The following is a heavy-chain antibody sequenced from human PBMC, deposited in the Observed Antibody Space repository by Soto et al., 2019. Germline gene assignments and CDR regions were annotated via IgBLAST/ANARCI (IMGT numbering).Heavy chain of an antibody. CDR3: ARKVLTGYYKRNWFDP. V-gene: IGHV1-8*01. J-gene: IGHJ5*02. CDR2: MNPNSGNT. Sequence: VKVSCKASGYTFTSYDINWVRQATGQGLEWKGWMNPNSGNTGYAQKFQGRVTMTRNTSISTAYMELSSLRSEGTAVYYCARKVLTGYYKRNWFDPWGQGTLVTVSS. D-gene: IGHD3-9*01. CDR1: GYTFTSYD.